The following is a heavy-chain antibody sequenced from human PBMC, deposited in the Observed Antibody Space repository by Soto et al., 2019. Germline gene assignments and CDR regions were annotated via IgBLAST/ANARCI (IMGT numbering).Heavy chain of an antibody. V-gene: IGHV1-69*01. Sequence: QVQLVQSGAEVKKPGSSVKVSCKASGGTFNSYAISWVRQAPGQGLEWMGGIIPNFGTANHAQKFQGRVTITADASTNTAYMELSSLRSEDTAVYYCAKDVNVLYGMDVWGQGTTVTVSS. D-gene: IGHD1-1*01. J-gene: IGHJ6*02. CDR2: IIPNFGTA. CDR1: GGTFNSYA. CDR3: AKDVNVLYGMDV.